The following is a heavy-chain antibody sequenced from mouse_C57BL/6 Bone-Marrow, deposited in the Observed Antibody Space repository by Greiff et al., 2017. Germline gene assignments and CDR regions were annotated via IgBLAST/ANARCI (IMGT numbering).Heavy chain of an antibody. Sequence: QVQLQQSGAELVKPGASVKLSCKASGYTFTSYWMQWVKQRPGQGLEWIGEIDPSDSYTNYNQKFKGKATLTVDTSSSTAYMQLSSLTSEASAVYYGASSPYGSSYDYAMDYWGQGTSVTVSS. CDR2: IDPSDSYT. CDR3: ASSPYGSSYDYAMDY. D-gene: IGHD1-1*01. J-gene: IGHJ4*01. CDR1: GYTFTSYW. V-gene: IGHV1-50*01.